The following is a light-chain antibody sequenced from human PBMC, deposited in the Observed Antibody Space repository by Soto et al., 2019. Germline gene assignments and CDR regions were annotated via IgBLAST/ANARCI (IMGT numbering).Light chain of an antibody. Sequence: AIQMTQSPSSLSAFVGDRVTITCRASQGIRNELGWYQQRPGKAPKLLNYAASTLESGVPLRFSASGSGTDFTRSIGGLRPEDVATYYWLQDYKDPRTFGQGTKVEI. CDR1: QGIRNE. V-gene: IGKV1-6*01. CDR3: LQDYKDPRT. J-gene: IGKJ1*01. CDR2: AAS.